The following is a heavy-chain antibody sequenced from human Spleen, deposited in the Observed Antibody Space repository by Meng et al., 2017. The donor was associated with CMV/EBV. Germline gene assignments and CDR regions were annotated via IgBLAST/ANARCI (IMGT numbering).Heavy chain of an antibody. CDR2: MNPNSGNR. J-gene: IGHJ4*02. CDR3: ARGRGCDSTSCPYYFDY. Sequence: ASVKVSCKASGGTFSSYGVNWVRQATGQGLEWMGWMNPNSGNRGYAQKFQGKVAMTRNTSISTAYMELSSLRSEDTAVYYCARGRGCDSTSCPYYFDYWGQGTLVTVSS. CDR1: GGTFSSYG. D-gene: IGHD2-2*01. V-gene: IGHV1-8*02.